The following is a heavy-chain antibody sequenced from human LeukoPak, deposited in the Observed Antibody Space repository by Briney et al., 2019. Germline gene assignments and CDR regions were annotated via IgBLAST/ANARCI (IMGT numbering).Heavy chain of an antibody. V-gene: IGHV3-30*04. CDR3: AREGYSSGWYGYYYYYMDV. CDR2: ISYDGSNK. J-gene: IGHJ6*03. Sequence: PGGSLRLSCAASGFTFSSYAMHWVRQAPGKGLEWVAVISYDGSNKYYADSVKGRFTISRDNSKNTLYLQMNSLRAEDTAVYYCAREGYSSGWYGYYYYYMDVWGKGTTVTVSS. D-gene: IGHD6-19*01. CDR1: GFTFSSYA.